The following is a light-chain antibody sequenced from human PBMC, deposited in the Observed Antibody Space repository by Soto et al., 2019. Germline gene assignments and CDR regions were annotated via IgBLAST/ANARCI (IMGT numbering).Light chain of an antibody. CDR2: DAS. CDR1: QSISSW. CDR3: QQYNSDWK. V-gene: IGKV1-5*01. Sequence: DIQMTQSPSTLSASVGDRVTITCRASQSISSWLAWYQQKPGKAPKLLIYDASILESGVPSRFSGSGSGTEFTLTISSLQPDDFGIYYCQQYNSDWKFGRGTKV. J-gene: IGKJ1*01.